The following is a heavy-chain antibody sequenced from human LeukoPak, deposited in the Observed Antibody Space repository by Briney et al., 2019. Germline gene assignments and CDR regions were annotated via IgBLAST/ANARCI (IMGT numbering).Heavy chain of an antibody. Sequence: GGSLRLSCAASGFTFSGYAMHWVRQAPGKGLEWVAVISYDGTSKYYADSVKGRFTISIDISKNTLYLQMNSLTAEDTAVYYCARHRGPSLYSSSYFDYWGQGTLVPVSS. V-gene: IGHV3-30-3*01. J-gene: IGHJ4*02. CDR3: ARHRGPSLYSSSYFDY. CDR1: GFTFSGYA. CDR2: ISYDGTSK. D-gene: IGHD3-22*01.